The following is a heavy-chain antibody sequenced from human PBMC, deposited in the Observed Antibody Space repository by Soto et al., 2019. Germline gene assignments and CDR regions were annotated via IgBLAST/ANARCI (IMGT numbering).Heavy chain of an antibody. CDR2: INHSGST. D-gene: IGHD4-4*01. CDR1: GGSFGGYY. J-gene: IGHJ6*03. Sequence: SETLSLTCAVYGGSFGGYYWSWIRQPPGKGLEWIGEINHSGSTNYNPSLKSRVTISVDTSKNQFSLKLSSVTAADTAVYYCARGVYSNYANYYYYYMDVWGKGTTVTVSS. CDR3: ARGVYSNYANYYYYYMDV. V-gene: IGHV4-34*01.